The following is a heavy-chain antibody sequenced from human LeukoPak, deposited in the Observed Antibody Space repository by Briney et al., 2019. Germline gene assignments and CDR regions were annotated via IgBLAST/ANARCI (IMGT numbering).Heavy chain of an antibody. J-gene: IGHJ4*02. CDR3: TTESGSGYLD. V-gene: IGHV3-15*01. CDR2: IKSNTDGGTT. Sequence: PGGSLRLSSQASGFTFSNAWMSWVRQAPGKGLEWVGRIKSNTDGGTTDYAAPVKGRFTISRDDSNNTLYLQMNSLKTEDTAVYYCTTESGSGYLDWGQGTLVTVSS. CDR1: GFTFSNAW. D-gene: IGHD3-3*01.